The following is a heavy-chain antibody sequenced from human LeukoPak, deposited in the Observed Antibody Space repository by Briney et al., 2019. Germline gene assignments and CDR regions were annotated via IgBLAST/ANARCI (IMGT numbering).Heavy chain of an antibody. CDR2: IYSAGST. CDR1: GFTVSSNY. D-gene: IGHD2-15*01. Sequence: GGSLRLSCAASGFTVSSNYMNWVRQAPGKGLEWVSVIYSAGSTYYADSVKGRFTISRDNSKNTPYLQMNSLRAEDTAVYYCARGVACSGGRCYQAFDIWGQGTMVTVSS. V-gene: IGHV3-66*02. CDR3: ARGVACSGGRCYQAFDI. J-gene: IGHJ3*02.